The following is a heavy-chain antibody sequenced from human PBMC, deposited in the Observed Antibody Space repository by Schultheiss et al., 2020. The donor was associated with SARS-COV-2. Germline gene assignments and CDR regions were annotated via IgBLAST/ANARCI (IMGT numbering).Heavy chain of an antibody. J-gene: IGHJ6*02. CDR2: FDPEDGET. V-gene: IGHV1-24*01. CDR1: GYTLTELS. D-gene: IGHD6-13*01. Sequence: ASVKVSCKVSGYTLTELSMHWVRQAPGKGLEWMGGFDPEDGETIYAQKFQGRVTMTEDTSTDTAYMELSSLRSEDTAVYYCATGPDLPYSAAAGIWYYYYGMDVWGQGTTVTVSS. CDR3: ATGPDLPYSAAAGIWYYYYGMDV.